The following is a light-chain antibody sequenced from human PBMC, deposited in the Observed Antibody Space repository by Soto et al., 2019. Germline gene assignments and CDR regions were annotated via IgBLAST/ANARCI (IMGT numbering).Light chain of an antibody. CDR1: SSDVGGYDY. Sequence: LTQPASMTESPGQSITISFTGTSSDVGGYDYVAWYQHRPGKAPKLLIYRVNNCPSGVSSRFSGSKSGNTASLTISGLQAQDEADYYCTSYTSSCTLVFGSGTKVTVL. CDR2: RVN. V-gene: IGLV2-14*01. CDR3: TSYTSSCTLV. J-gene: IGLJ1*01.